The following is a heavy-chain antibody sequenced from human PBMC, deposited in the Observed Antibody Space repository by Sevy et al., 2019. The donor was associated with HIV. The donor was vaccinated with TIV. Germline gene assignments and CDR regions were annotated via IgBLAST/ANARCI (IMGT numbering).Heavy chain of an antibody. CDR2: IYPGDSDT. J-gene: IGHJ4*02. D-gene: IGHD2-15*01. V-gene: IGHV5-51*01. Sequence: GESLKISCKGSGYSFTSYWIDWVRQMPGKGLEWMGIIYPGDSDTRYSPSFQGQVTISADKSISTAYLQWSSLKASDTAMYYCARAAIEDCSGGSCYEVGLYYFDYWGQGTLVTVSS. CDR3: ARAAIEDCSGGSCYEVGLYYFDY. CDR1: GYSFTSYW.